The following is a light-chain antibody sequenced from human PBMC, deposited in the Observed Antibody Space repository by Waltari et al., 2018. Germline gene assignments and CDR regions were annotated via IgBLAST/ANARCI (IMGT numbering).Light chain of an antibody. CDR1: HRVSSY. J-gene: IGKJ1*01. V-gene: IGKV3-11*01. CDR2: DTS. CDR3: QQRYNWPWT. Sequence: IVLTQSPATLSLSPGERATLSCRASHRVSSYLAWYQQKPGQAPRLLIYDTSNRATGIPARFSGSGSGTDFTLTISSLEPEDFAVYYCQQRYNWPWTFGQGTKVEIK.